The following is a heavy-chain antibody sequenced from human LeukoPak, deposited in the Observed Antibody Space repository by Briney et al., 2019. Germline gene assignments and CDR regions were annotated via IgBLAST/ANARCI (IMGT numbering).Heavy chain of an antibody. D-gene: IGHD2-21*02. Sequence: SETLSLTCTVSGGSISSSSYYGGRIRQPPGEGVEWTVRVYYRGSTCYTPSLTSLVTTPVYTSTTQFSLELASMTRTDTAVYYCAIHLFRDWTIDYWGQRTLVTVSS. CDR3: AIHLFRDWTIDY. V-gene: IGHV4-39*01. J-gene: IGHJ4*02. CDR2: VYYRGST. CDR1: GGSISSSSYY.